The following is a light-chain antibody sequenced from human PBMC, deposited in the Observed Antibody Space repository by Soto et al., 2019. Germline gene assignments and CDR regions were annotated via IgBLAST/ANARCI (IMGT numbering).Light chain of an antibody. CDR1: QDINSY. Sequence: EVVLTQSPGTLSLSPGEKATLSCRASQDINSYLGWCHQKPAQPPGLLIYDASNRASGIQARFSGSGSGTDFPLTINSLEPEDFAIYYWQHRYKWPLTFGAGTKVEIK. CDR3: QHRYKWPLT. CDR2: DAS. V-gene: IGKV3-11*01. J-gene: IGKJ4*01.